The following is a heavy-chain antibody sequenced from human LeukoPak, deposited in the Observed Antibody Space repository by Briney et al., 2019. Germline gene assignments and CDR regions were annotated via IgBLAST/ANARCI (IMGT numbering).Heavy chain of an antibody. Sequence: PGGSLRLSCEASGFPFGSYVMRWVRQAPGKGLEWIAYINHNAEMIFYPDFVKGRFTISRDNAKNSLYLQMNALRYEDTAIYYCARDHDWAFDLWGQGTLVTVSS. CDR1: GFPFGSYV. CDR3: ARDHDWAFDL. D-gene: IGHD3-9*01. J-gene: IGHJ4*02. CDR2: INHNAEMI. V-gene: IGHV3-48*02.